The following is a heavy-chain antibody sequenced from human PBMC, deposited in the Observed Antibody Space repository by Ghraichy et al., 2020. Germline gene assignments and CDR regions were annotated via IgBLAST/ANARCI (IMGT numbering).Heavy chain of an antibody. J-gene: IGHJ6*02. CDR3: ARDAWIQLWGYYYYYGMDV. Sequence: LSLTCAASGFTFSSYWMSWVRQAPGKGLEWVANIKQDGSEKYYVDSVKGRFTISRDNAKNSLYLQMNSLRAEDTAVYYCARDAWIQLWGYYYYYGMDVWGQGTTVTVSS. D-gene: IGHD5-18*01. V-gene: IGHV3-7*01. CDR2: IKQDGSEK. CDR1: GFTFSSYW.